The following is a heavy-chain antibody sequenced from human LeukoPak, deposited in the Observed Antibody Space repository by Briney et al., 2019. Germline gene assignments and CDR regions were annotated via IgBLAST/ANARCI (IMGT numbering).Heavy chain of an antibody. Sequence: PSATLSLTCTVSGGSISSSSYYWGWIRQPPGKGREWIGSIYYSGSTYYNPSLKSRVTISVDTSKNQFSLKLSSVTAADTAVYYFARQDYGDYVFHYWGQGTRVTVSS. CDR1: GGSISSSSYY. CDR2: IYYSGST. D-gene: IGHD4-17*01. V-gene: IGHV4-39*01. CDR3: ARQDYGDYVFHY. J-gene: IGHJ4*02.